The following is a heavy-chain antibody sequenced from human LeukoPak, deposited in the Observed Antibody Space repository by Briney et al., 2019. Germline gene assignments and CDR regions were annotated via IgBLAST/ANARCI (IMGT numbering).Heavy chain of an antibody. CDR3: TRDET. Sequence: GGSLRLSCAASGFTFRDAAMTWVRQAPGKGLEWVSLISSSGANAYYADSVEGRFTISRDNSKNTLYLQMNSLRAEDTAVYYCTRDETWGQGTLVTVSS. V-gene: IGHV3-23*01. CDR1: GFTFRDAA. CDR2: ISSSGANA. J-gene: IGHJ5*02.